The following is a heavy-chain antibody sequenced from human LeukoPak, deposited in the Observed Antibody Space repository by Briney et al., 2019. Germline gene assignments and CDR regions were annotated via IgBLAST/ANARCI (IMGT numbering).Heavy chain of an antibody. CDR1: GFTFSSYA. Sequence: PGGSLRLSCAASGFTFSSYAMSWVRQAPGKGLEWVSAISGSGGSTYYADSVKGRFTISRDNSKNTLYLQMNSLRAEDTAVYYCAKAGIGYYYYYMDVWGKGTTVIISS. J-gene: IGHJ6*03. CDR2: ISGSGGST. CDR3: AKAGIGYYYYYMDV. V-gene: IGHV3-23*01. D-gene: IGHD2/OR15-2a*01.